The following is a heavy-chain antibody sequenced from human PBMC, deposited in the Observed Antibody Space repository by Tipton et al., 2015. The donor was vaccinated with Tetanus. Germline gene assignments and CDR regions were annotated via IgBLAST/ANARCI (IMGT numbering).Heavy chain of an antibody. CDR1: GGSVRSGDYS. Sequence: TLSLTCTVSGGSVRSGDYSWNWIRQPPGKGLEWLAYISGSGASNSNYYLKSRITMTHDPSRNRFSLKLSSVTAADTAVYYCARLGDPQRYFDWRNSFWGPGTLVTVSS. V-gene: IGHV4-61*08. D-gene: IGHD3-9*01. J-gene: IGHJ4*02. CDR3: ARLGDPQRYFDWRNSF. CDR2: ISGSGAS.